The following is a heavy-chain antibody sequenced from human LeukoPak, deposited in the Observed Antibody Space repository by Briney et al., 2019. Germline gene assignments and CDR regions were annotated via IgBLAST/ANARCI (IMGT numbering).Heavy chain of an antibody. Sequence: GGSLRLSCAASGFTFSSRDMSWGRQTPGKGLEWVSTISVSGGSTSYAGSVKGRFIVSRDNSKNMVYLQMNSLRAEDTAVYYCAKAPLGIAVAATSFDYWGQGTLVTVSS. J-gene: IGHJ4*02. CDR1: GFTFSSRD. CDR3: AKAPLGIAVAATSFDY. V-gene: IGHV3-23*01. CDR2: ISVSGGST. D-gene: IGHD6-19*01.